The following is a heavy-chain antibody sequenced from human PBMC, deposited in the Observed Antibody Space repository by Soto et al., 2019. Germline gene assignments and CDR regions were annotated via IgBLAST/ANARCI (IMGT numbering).Heavy chain of an antibody. CDR3: ARGPEWKYWGSSTSPFDFDI. D-gene: IGHD2-2*01. Sequence: GGSLRLSCAASGFTFSSYAMHWVRQAPGKGLEWVAVISYDGSNKYYADSVKGRFTISRDNSKNTLYLQMNSLRAEDTAVYYCARGPEWKYWGSSTSPFDFDIWGQGTMVTVSS. CDR1: GFTFSSYA. V-gene: IGHV3-30-3*01. J-gene: IGHJ3*02. CDR2: ISYDGSNK.